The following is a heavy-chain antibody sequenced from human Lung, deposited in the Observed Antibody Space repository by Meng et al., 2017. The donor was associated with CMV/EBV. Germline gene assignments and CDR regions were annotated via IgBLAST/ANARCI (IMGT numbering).Heavy chain of an antibody. CDR2: LYDSGST. V-gene: IGHV4-39*07. J-gene: IGHJ4*02. CDR3: ARDLEY. Sequence: QLQESGPGLVRTAAILSLTCSFSGGSISSSTYYWAWIRQPPGKGLEWIGSLYDSGSTYYHPSLKSRVTISVDTSKTYFSLKLRSVTAADTAVYYCARDLEYWGQGTLVTVSS. D-gene: IGHD1-1*01. CDR1: GGSISSSTYY.